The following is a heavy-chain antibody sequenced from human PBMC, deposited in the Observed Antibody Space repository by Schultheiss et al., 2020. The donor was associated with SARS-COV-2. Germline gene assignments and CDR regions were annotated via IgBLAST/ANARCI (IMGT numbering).Heavy chain of an antibody. J-gene: IGHJ4*02. D-gene: IGHD1-14*01. CDR3: ARNHGTLGLFLQH. CDR1: GFTFSSYG. Sequence: GGSLRLSCAASGFTFSSYGMHWVRQAPGKGLEWVSAISGSGGSTYYADSVKGRFTISRDDAETSLYLQMNSLRAEDTAIYYCARNHGTLGLFLQHWGQGTLVTVSS. V-gene: IGHV3-21*04. CDR2: ISGSGGST.